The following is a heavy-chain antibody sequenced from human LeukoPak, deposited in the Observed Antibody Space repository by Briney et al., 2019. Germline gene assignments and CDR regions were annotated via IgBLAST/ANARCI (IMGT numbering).Heavy chain of an antibody. D-gene: IGHD5-18*01. Sequence: PSETLSLTCAVSGGSLSRYYWSWARQSPGKGLVGIGHLYNSRSNKHHLSLKSRVTLSVEPPQNQFSLRLSPETAADPAVYFCARTRPDTAKAGVYWGQASLVTDCS. J-gene: IGHJ4*02. CDR3: ARTRPDTAKAGVY. V-gene: IGHV4-59*01. CDR2: LYNSRSN. CDR1: GGSLSRYY.